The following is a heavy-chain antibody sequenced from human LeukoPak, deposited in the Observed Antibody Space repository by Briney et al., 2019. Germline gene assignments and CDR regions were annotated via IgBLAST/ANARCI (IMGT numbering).Heavy chain of an antibody. CDR1: GFTFSSYS. V-gene: IGHV3-21*04. D-gene: IGHD3-22*01. CDR3: ARDGSHHQAAGSGYYYDY. CDR2: IISRSMYT. J-gene: IGHJ4*02. Sequence: GGSLRLSCAASGFTFSSYSLNWVRQAPGKGREGVSSIISRSMYTYYADSVKGRFAISRDNAKNPLYLKMNSLRAEDTAVYYCARDGSHHQAAGSGYYYDYWGQGTLVTVPS.